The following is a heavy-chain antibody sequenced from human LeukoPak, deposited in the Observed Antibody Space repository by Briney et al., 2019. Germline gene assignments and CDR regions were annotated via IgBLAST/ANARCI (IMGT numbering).Heavy chain of an antibody. CDR2: IISKTDGGTT. CDR1: GFTFSNAW. CDR3: TTGITMVRGVIHLIDY. D-gene: IGHD3-10*01. V-gene: IGHV3-15*01. J-gene: IGHJ4*02. Sequence: KPGGSLRLSCAASGFTFSNAWMSWVRQAPGKGLEWVGRIISKTDGGTTDYAAPVKGRFTISRDDSKNTLYLQMNSLKTEDTAVYYCTTGITMVRGVIHLIDYWGQGTLVTVSS.